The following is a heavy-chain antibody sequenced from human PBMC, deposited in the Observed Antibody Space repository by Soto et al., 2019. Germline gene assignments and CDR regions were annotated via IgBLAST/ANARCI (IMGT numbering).Heavy chain of an antibody. Sequence: EVQLVESGGGLVPPGRSLRLSCAASGFTFDIFGMHWIRQAPGKGLEWVAGISWNNGGIAYADSVKGRFTISRDNTKNSLFHQLDSLRTEDTAFYYCTKERAGTTFVFDSWGLGTLVTVSS. CDR2: ISWNNGGI. D-gene: IGHD1-1*01. J-gene: IGHJ4*02. CDR3: TKERAGTTFVFDS. CDR1: GFTFDIFG. V-gene: IGHV3-9*01.